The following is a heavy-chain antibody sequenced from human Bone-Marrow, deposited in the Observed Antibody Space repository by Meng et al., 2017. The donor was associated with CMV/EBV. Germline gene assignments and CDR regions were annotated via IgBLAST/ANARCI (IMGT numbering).Heavy chain of an antibody. CDR3: AREMVYVALDV. Sequence: GGSLRLSCAASGFTFSSYAMHWVRQAPGKGLEWVSYISSSGSTIYYADSVKGRFTISRDNAKNSLYLQMNSLRAEDTAVYYCAREMVYVALDVWGQGTTVTVSS. CDR1: GFTFSSYA. J-gene: IGHJ6*02. D-gene: IGHD2-8*01. CDR2: ISSSGSTI. V-gene: IGHV3-48*04.